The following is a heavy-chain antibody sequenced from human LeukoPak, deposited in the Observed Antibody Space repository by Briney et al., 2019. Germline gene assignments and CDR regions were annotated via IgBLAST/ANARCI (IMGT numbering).Heavy chain of an antibody. CDR3: ARLKGTGELFHYYYYMDV. D-gene: IGHD3-10*01. Sequence: ASVKVSCKTSGYTFTSYGISWVRQMPGKGLEWMGIICPGDSDTRYSPSFQGQVTISADKSISTAYLQWSSLKASDTAMYYCARLKGTGELFHYYYYMDVWGKGTTVTVSS. CDR2: ICPGDSDT. V-gene: IGHV5-51*01. J-gene: IGHJ6*03. CDR1: GYTFTSYG.